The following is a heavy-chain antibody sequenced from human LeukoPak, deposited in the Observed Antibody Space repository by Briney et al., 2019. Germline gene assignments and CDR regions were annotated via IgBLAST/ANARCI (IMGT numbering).Heavy chain of an antibody. CDR3: ARGGCSSTSCYSSFDY. CDR1: GYSISSGYY. D-gene: IGHD2-2*01. CDR2: IYHSGST. V-gene: IGHV4-38-2*01. J-gene: IGHJ4*02. Sequence: PSETLSLTCAVSGYSISSGYYWGRIRQPPGKGLEWIGSIYHSGSTYYNPSLKSRVTISVDTSKNQFSLKLSSVTAADTAVYYCARGGCSSTSCYSSFDYWGQGTLVTVSS.